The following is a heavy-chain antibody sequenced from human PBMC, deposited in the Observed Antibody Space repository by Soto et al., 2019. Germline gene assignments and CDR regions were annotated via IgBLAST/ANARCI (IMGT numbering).Heavy chain of an antibody. Sequence: SVKVSCKASGGTFSSYAISWVRQAPGQGLEWMGGIIPIFGTANYAQKFQGRVTITADESTSTAYMELSSLRSEDTAVYYCARGVTTGMAFDYWGQGTMVTVYS. V-gene: IGHV1-69*13. CDR2: IIPIFGTA. J-gene: IGHJ4*02. CDR3: ARGVTTGMAFDY. CDR1: GGTFSSYA. D-gene: IGHD4-17*01.